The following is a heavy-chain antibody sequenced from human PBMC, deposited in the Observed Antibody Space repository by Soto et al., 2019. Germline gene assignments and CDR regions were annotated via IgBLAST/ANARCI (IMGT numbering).Heavy chain of an antibody. J-gene: IGHJ6*02. D-gene: IGHD4-17*01. Sequence: QVQLVESGGGVVQPGRSLRLSCAASGFTFSSYAMHWVRQAPGKGLEWVAVISYDGSNKYYADSVKGRFTISRDNSKNTLYLQMNSLRAEDTAVYYCARDRGSYYGDYVNLFWMGGMDVWGQGTTVTVSS. CDR1: GFTFSSYA. CDR3: ARDRGSYYGDYVNLFWMGGMDV. CDR2: ISYDGSNK. V-gene: IGHV3-30-3*01.